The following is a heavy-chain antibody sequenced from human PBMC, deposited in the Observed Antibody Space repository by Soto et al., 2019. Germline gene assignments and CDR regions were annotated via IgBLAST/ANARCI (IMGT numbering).Heavy chain of an antibody. CDR2: VRGNSYGA. D-gene: IGHD2-8*01. CDR1: GFMFENYA. J-gene: IGHJ5*02. Sequence: GGSLRLSCAASGFMFENYAMIWVRQAPGKGLEWVATVRGNSYGAYYADSVRGRFIISRDNSKNTMSLQLNSLRDDDTAIYYCAKGKSENGVDWLDPWGPGTLVTVSS. V-gene: IGHV3-23*01. CDR3: AKGKSENGVDWLDP.